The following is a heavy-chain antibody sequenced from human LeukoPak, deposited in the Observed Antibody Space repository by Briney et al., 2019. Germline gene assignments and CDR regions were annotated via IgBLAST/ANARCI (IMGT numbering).Heavy chain of an antibody. CDR1: GGSISSGSYY. V-gene: IGHV4-61*02. CDR3: ARVDYGDYSKDFDY. Sequence: SETLSLTCTVSGGSISSGSYYWSWIRQPAGKGLEWIGRIYTSGSTNYNPSLKSRVTISVDTSKNQFSLRLSSVTAADTAMYYCARVDYGDYSKDFDYWGQGILVTVSS. J-gene: IGHJ4*02. D-gene: IGHD4-17*01. CDR2: IYTSGST.